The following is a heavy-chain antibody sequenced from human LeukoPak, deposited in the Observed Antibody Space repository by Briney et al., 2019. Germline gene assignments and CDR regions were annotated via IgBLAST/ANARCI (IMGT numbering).Heavy chain of an antibody. CDR2: IIPIFGTA. CDR3: ARSENYYDSSGYYSASYYFDY. CDR1: GGTFSSYA. D-gene: IGHD3-22*01. Sequence: ASVKVSCKASGGTFSSYAISWVRQAPGQGLERMGRIIPIFGTANYAQKFQGRVTITTDESTSAAYMELSSLRSEDTAVYYCARSENYYDSSGYYSASYYFDYWGQGTLVTVSS. V-gene: IGHV1-69*05. J-gene: IGHJ4*02.